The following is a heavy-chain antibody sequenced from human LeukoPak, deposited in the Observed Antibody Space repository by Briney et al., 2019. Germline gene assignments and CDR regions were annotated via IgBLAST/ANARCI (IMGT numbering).Heavy chain of an antibody. CDR3: AKVLSVLWWYYFDY. CDR2: ILFDVSNT. Sequence: GGALRLSCAASGFTFSSYGMDWVGQAPGKGVEGVVFILFDVSNTYYSHSVMCRFTISRDNSKNTLYLHMNSLRVEDTAVYHCAKVLSVLWWYYFDYWGQGTLVTVSS. V-gene: IGHV3-30*02. J-gene: IGHJ4*02. D-gene: IGHD2-21*01. CDR1: GFTFSSYG.